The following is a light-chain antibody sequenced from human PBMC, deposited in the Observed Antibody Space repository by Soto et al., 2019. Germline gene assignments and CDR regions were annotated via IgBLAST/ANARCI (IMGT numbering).Light chain of an antibody. Sequence: QMTLSPAALSASEGDRVTITCRTSQPISDYLNWYQQKPGKAPSLLIYTASNLQTGVPSRFSGSGSGTHFTLTISSLQPEDFATYYCQQSYSTPRTFGEGTNVDIK. CDR2: TAS. CDR3: QQSYSTPRT. V-gene: IGKV1-39*01. CDR1: QPISDY. J-gene: IGKJ1*01.